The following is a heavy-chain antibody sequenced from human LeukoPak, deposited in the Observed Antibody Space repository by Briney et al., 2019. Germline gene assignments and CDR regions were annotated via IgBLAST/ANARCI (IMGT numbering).Heavy chain of an antibody. D-gene: IGHD6-19*01. Sequence: GASVKASCKDSGGTFSSSAISWVRQAPGQGLEWMGGIIPLLGTANYAQKFQGRVTITADTSSSTVYMELRSLRSDDTAVYYCARGSRTGWYYFDYWGQGTLVTVSS. CDR3: ARGSRTGWYYFDY. V-gene: IGHV1-69*06. J-gene: IGHJ4*02. CDR1: GGTFSSSA. CDR2: IIPLLGTA.